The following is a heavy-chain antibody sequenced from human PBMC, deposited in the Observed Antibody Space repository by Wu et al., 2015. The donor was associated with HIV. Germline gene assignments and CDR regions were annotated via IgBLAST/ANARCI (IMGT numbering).Heavy chain of an antibody. D-gene: IGHD3-10*01. J-gene: IGHJ4*02. CDR2: INPNSGGT. CDR3: ARDNRLYGSGSYYNGFDY. V-gene: IGHV1-2*02. CDR1: GYTFTGYY. Sequence: QVQLVQSGAEVKKPGASVKVSCKASGYTFTGYYIHWVRQAPGQGLEWMGWINPNSGGTNYAQKFQGRVTMTRDTSISTAYMELSRLRSDDTAVYYCARDNRLYGSGSYYNGFDYWGQGTLVTVSS.